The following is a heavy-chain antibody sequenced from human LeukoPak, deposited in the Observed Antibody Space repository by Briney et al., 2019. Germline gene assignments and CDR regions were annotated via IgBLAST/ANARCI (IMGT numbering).Heavy chain of an antibody. CDR3: ARWAAAGSYYYYGMDV. D-gene: IGHD6-13*01. V-gene: IGHV3-48*02. CDR2: ISSSSGYK. J-gene: IGHJ6*02. Sequence: GGSLRLSCAASGFTFSSYNMNWVRQAPGKGLEWVSYISSSSGYKYYADSVKGRFTISRDNAKNSLYLQMNSLRDEDTAVFYCARWAAAGSYYYYGMDVWGQGTTVTVSS. CDR1: GFTFSSYN.